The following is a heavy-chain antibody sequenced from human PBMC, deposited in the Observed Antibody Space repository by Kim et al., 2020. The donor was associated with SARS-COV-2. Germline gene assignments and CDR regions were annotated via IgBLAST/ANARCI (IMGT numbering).Heavy chain of an antibody. J-gene: IGHJ6*02. D-gene: IGHD3-3*01. V-gene: IGHV3-11*06. CDR3: ARVMYYDFWSDKKVMDV. Sequence: VKGRFTISRDNAKNSLYLQMNSLRAEDTAVYYCARVMYYDFWSDKKVMDVWGQGTTVTVSS.